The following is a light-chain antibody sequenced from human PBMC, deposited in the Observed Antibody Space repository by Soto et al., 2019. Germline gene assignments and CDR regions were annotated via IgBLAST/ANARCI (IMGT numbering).Light chain of an antibody. Sequence: EIVLTQSPGTLSLSPGERATLSCRASQSVSSSYLAWYQQKPGQAPRLLIYGASTRATGIADRFSGGGSGTDFTLTISRLQSEDFAVYYCQQYNEWPPFTFGQGTRLEIK. CDR1: QSVSSSY. CDR3: QQYNEWPPFT. CDR2: GAS. J-gene: IGKJ5*01. V-gene: IGKV3-20*01.